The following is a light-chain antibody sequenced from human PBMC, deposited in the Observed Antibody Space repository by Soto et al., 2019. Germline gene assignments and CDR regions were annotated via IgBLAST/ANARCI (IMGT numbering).Light chain of an antibody. CDR1: QSIGNY. J-gene: IGKJ1*01. Sequence: DIQMTQSPSTLSASVGDRVTITCRASQSIGNYLAWYQQKPGKAPSLLISRASGLEGGVPSRFSGSGSGTEFTLTISSLQPDDFATYYCQQYNSYPRTFGQGTKVEI. CDR2: RAS. V-gene: IGKV1-5*03. CDR3: QQYNSYPRT.